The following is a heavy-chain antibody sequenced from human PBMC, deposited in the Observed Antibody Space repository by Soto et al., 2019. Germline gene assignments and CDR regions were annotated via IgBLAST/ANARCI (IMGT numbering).Heavy chain of an antibody. CDR3: ARDPGERGSYFDY. V-gene: IGHV4-4*02. D-gene: IGHD3-16*01. J-gene: IGHJ4*02. CDR1: GGSIISSNW. Sequence: PSETLSLTCAVSGGSIISSNWWSWVRQPPGKGLEWIGEIYHSGSTNYNPSLKSRVTISVDKSKSQFSLKLSSVTAADTAVYYCARDPGERGSYFDYWGQGTLVTVSS. CDR2: IYHSGST.